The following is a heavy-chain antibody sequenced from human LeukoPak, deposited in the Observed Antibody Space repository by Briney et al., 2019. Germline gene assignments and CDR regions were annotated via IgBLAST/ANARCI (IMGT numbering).Heavy chain of an antibody. D-gene: IGHD5-12*01. J-gene: IGHJ4*02. CDR1: GYTFTSYA. V-gene: IGHV7-4-1*02. CDR3: ARGFERSGYDYGNY. CDR2: INTNTGNP. Sequence: ASVKVSCKASGYTFTSYAMNWVRQAPGQGLEWMGWINTNTGNPTYAQGFTGRFVFSLDTSVSTAYLQISSLKAEDTAVYYCARGFERSGYDYGNYWGQGTLVTVSS.